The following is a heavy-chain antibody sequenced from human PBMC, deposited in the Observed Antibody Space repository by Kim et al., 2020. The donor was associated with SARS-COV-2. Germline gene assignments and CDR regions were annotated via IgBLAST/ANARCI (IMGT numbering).Heavy chain of an antibody. V-gene: IGHV3-53*01. J-gene: IGHJ4*02. Sequence: GQCRFTISRDNSKNTLYLKVNRLGAEDTAVYYCARVPPYGDPTYYFDYWGQGTLVTVSS. D-gene: IGHD4-17*01. CDR3: ARVPPYGDPTYYFDY.